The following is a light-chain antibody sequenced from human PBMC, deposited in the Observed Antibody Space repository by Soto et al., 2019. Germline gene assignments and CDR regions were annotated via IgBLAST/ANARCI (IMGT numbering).Light chain of an antibody. CDR1: RSNIGSNY. Sequence: QSVLTQPLSASGTPGQTVTLSCSGSRSNIGSNYVYWYQQLPGMAPTLLIYRSYQRPSGVPDRVSASKSGTSASLAISGLRSEDEANYYCAAWDASLSVMLFGGGTKLTVL. J-gene: IGLJ2*01. V-gene: IGLV1-47*01. CDR3: AAWDASLSVML. CDR2: RSY.